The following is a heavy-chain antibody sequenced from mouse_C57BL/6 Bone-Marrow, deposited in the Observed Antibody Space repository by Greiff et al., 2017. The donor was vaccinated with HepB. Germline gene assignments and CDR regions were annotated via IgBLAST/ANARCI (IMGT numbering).Heavy chain of an antibody. Sequence: QVQLQQPGAELVKPGASVKMSCKASGYTFTSYWITWVKQRPGQGLEWIGDIYPGSGSTNYNEKFKSKATLTVDTSSSTAYMQLSSLTSEDSAVYYCAKKGTLTGGFDYWGQGTTLTVSS. J-gene: IGHJ2*01. D-gene: IGHD4-1*01. V-gene: IGHV1-55*01. CDR2: IYPGSGST. CDR3: AKKGTLTGGFDY. CDR1: GYTFTSYW.